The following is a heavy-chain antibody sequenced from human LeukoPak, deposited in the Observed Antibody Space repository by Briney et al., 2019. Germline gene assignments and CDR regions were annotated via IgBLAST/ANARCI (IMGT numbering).Heavy chain of an antibody. J-gene: IGHJ4*02. V-gene: IGHV3-74*01. CDR3: ARDSDDSSGYYFDY. D-gene: IGHD3-22*01. Sequence: INSDGSRTSYPDSVKGRFTISRDNAKNTLYLQMNSLRAEDTAVYYCARDSDDSSGYYFDYWGQGTLVTVSS. CDR2: INSDGSRT.